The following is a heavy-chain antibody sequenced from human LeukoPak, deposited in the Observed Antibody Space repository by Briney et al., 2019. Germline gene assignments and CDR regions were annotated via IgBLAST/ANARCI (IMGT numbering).Heavy chain of an antibody. CDR3: ARPKSKYDSSGYYPLDY. Sequence: ASVKVSCKASGYTFTSNDINWVRQATGQGLEWMGWRNPNSGNTAYEQKLQGRVTMTRNTAISTAYMELSSLRSEDTAVYYCARPKSKYDSSGYYPLDYWGQGTLVTVSS. V-gene: IGHV1-8*01. CDR1: GYTFTSND. J-gene: IGHJ4*02. D-gene: IGHD3-22*01. CDR2: RNPNSGNT.